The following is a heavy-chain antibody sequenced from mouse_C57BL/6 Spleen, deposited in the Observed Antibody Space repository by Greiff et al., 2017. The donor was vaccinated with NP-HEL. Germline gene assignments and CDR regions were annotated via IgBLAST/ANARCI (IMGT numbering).Heavy chain of an antibody. V-gene: IGHV5-17*01. Sequence: EVQLVESGGGLVKPGGSLKLSCAASGFTFSDYGMHWVRQAPEKGLEWVAYISSGSSTIYYADTLKGRFTISRDNANNTLFLQMTELSTEKTAMYYCDRLGSEPSYYYAMDYWGQGTSVTVSS. D-gene: IGHD3-1*01. CDR2: ISSGSSTI. J-gene: IGHJ4*01. CDR3: DRLGSEPSYYYAMDY. CDR1: GFTFSDYG.